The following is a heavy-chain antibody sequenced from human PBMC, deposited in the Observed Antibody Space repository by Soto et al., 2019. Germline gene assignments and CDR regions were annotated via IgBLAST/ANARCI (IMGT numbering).Heavy chain of an antibody. J-gene: IGHJ4*02. CDR3: ATRDTGRVY. V-gene: IGHV4-4*02. CDR2: SHQSGNT. Sequence: QVQLQESGPGLVKPSGTLSLTCAVSGVSIGSHDWWTWVRQPPGKGLEWIGESHQSGNTNYNSSXXXXXXXXXXXXXXXXXXXXXXXXXXXXXXYYCATRDTGRVYWGQGTLVTVSS. CDR1: GVSIGSHDW. D-gene: IGHD3-10*01.